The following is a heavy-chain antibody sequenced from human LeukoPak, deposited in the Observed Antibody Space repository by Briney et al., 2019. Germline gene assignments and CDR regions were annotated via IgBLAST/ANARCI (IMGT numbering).Heavy chain of an antibody. J-gene: IGHJ6*03. CDR3: AKDVYYGSVSGYYYYMDV. CDR1: GFTFISNG. Sequence: GGSLRLSCAASGFTFISNGMHWVRQAPGKGLEWVAFIRYDGSPKYYVDPVRARFTIYRENSKNTLFLKMNSLRAEDTAVYYCAKDVYYGSVSGYYYYMDVWGRGTTVSVSS. V-gene: IGHV3-30*02. CDR2: IRYDGSPK. D-gene: IGHD3-10*01.